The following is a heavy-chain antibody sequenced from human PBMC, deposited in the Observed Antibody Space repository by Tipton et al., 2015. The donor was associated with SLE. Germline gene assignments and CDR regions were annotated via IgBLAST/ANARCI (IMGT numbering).Heavy chain of an antibody. CDR1: SGSVSSGAYY. J-gene: IGHJ4*02. CDR3: ARYFYDSSGVCLFDF. D-gene: IGHD3-22*01. Sequence: LRLSCTVSSGSVSSGAYYWSWIRQHPGKGLEWIGYVFSSGTTYYNPSLKGRLSLSLDTSQNQLSLKLSSVTSADMAVYYCARYFYDSSGVCLFDFWGQGTLVTVSS. V-gene: IGHV4-31*02. CDR2: VFSSGTT.